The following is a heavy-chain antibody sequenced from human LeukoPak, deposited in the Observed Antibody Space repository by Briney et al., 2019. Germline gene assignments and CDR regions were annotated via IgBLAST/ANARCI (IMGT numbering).Heavy chain of an antibody. J-gene: IGHJ6*03. CDR1: GGSISSHY. V-gene: IGHV4-59*11. Sequence: SETLSLTYTVSGGSISSHYWSWIRQPPGKGLEWIGYIYYSGSTNYNPSLKSRVTISVDTSKNQFSLKLSSVTAADTAVYYCARDAADYYYYYMDVWGKGTTVTVSS. CDR2: IYYSGST. CDR3: ARDAADYYYYYMDV. D-gene: IGHD6-25*01.